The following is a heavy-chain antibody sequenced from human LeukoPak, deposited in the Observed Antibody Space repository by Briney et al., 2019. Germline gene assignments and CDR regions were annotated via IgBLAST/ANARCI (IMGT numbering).Heavy chain of an antibody. D-gene: IGHD4-11*01. CDR3: AKPRRGTITTGPAYTH. CDR2: ISWDGGLT. V-gene: IGHV3-43D*03. CDR1: GFTFDDYT. J-gene: IGHJ4*02. Sequence: AGGSLRLSCAASGFTFDDYTMHWVRQAPGKDLEWVSLISWDGGLTYYADSMEGRFTISRDNSKNSLYLQMNSLRPEDTALYYCAKPRRGTITTGPAYTHWGQGTLVTVSS.